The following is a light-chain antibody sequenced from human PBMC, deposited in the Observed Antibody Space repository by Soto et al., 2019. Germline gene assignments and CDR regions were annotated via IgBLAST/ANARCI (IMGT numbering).Light chain of an antibody. CDR1: SSDVGGYDY. J-gene: IGLJ1*01. Sequence: SVLTQPRSVSGSPGQSFTISCTGTSSDVGGYDYVSWYQQYPGKAPKLIISDVSKRPSGVPDRFSGSKSGNTASLTISGLQPEDEADYYCSSYAGNWTYVFGTGTKVTVL. V-gene: IGLV2-11*01. CDR2: DVS. CDR3: SSYAGNWTYV.